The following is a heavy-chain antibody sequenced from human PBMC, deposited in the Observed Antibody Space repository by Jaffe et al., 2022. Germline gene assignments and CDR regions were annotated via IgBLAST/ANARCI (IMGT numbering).Heavy chain of an antibody. CDR1: GFTFSNYA. J-gene: IGHJ4*02. CDR2: ISAGGTDI. V-gene: IGHV3-23*01. CDR3: ANRAPVLVERAWSVLDS. D-gene: IGHD2-15*01. Sequence: EVQLLESGGGLVQPGGSLRLSCAASGFTFSNYAMHWVRQAPGKGLEWVSRISAGGTDIDYADSVKGRFTISRDNSKNTLFLQMNSLRAEDTAVYYCANRAPVLVERAWSVLDSWGQGTLVTVSS.